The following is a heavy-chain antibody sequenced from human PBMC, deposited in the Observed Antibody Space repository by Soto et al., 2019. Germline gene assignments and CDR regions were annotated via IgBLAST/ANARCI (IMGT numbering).Heavy chain of an antibody. CDR2: TYYRSRRYT. CDR1: GDSVSSNSAA. D-gene: IGHD3-10*01. Sequence: SQTLSLTCAISGDSVSSNSAAWNWIRQSPSRGLEWLGRTYYRSRRYTDYAVSVKSRITINPDTSKNQFSLQLNSVTPEDTAVYYCVAESRVSETSYNAPKDYYCSAMDVWGQGTTVTVSS. V-gene: IGHV6-1*01. J-gene: IGHJ6*02. CDR3: VAESRVSETSYNAPKDYYCSAMDV.